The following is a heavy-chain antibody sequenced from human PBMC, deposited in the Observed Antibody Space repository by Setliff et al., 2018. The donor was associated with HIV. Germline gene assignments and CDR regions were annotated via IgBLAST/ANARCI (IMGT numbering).Heavy chain of an antibody. Sequence: SVKVSCKASGGSFTSYTFSWVRQAPGQGLEWMGRIIPIVTIAHYAEQFVGRVTITVDKSTSTTYMEVSSLRSEDTAVYYCARERPGDHYESTGYQLADWFDPWGQGTLVTVSS. D-gene: IGHD3-22*01. V-gene: IGHV1-69*04. CDR2: IIPIVTIA. CDR1: GGSFTSYT. J-gene: IGHJ5*02. CDR3: ARERPGDHYESTGYQLADWFDP.